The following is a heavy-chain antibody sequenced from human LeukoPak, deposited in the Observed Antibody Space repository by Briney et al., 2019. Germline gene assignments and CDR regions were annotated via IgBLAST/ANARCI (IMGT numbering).Heavy chain of an antibody. CDR2: IYHSGST. D-gene: IGHD6-19*01. CDR3: ARDCRVSYSSGCIGY. V-gene: IGHV4-4*02. Sequence: PSGTLSLTCAVSGGPISSSNWWSWVRQPPGKGLEWIGEIYHSGSTNYNPSLKSRVTISVDKSKNQFSLKLSSVTAADTAVYYCARDCRVSYSSGCIGYWGQGTLVSVSS. J-gene: IGHJ4*02. CDR1: GGPISSSNW.